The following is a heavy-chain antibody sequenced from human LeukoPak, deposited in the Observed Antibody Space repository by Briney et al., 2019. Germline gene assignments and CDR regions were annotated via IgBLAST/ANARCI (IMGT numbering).Heavy chain of an antibody. Sequence: GGSLRLSCAASGFTFSDYYMSWIRQAPGKGLEWVSFISSSGSTIYYADSVKGRFTISRDNAKNSLYLQMNSLRAEDTAVYYCAGARYFDDPSGGARFDPWGQGTLVTVSS. V-gene: IGHV3-11*01. J-gene: IGHJ5*02. CDR3: AGARYFDDPSGGARFDP. CDR1: GFTFSDYY. CDR2: ISSSGSTI. D-gene: IGHD3-9*01.